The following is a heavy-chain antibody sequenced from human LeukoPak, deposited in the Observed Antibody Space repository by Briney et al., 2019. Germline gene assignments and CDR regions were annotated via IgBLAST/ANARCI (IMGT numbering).Heavy chain of an antibody. V-gene: IGHV3-33*06. CDR2: ICYDGSNK. D-gene: IGHD1-26*01. J-gene: IGHJ5*02. Sequence: PGRSLRLSCAASGFTFSSYGMHWVRQAPGKGLEGVAVICYDGSNKYYPDSVKGRFTISRDNSKNTLYLQMNSLRAEDTAVYYCAKDSSVGATGGVFDDWGQGTLVTVSS. CDR1: GFTFSSYG. CDR3: AKDSSVGATGGVFDD.